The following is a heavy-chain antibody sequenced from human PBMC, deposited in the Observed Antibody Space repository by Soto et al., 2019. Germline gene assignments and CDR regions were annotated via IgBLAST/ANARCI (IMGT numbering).Heavy chain of an antibody. J-gene: IGHJ6*02. CDR1: GYSISSGYY. V-gene: IGHV4-38-2*02. D-gene: IGHD6-13*01. Sequence: NPSETLSLTCAVSGYSISSGYYWGWIRQPPGKGLEWIGSIYHSGSTYYNPSLKSRVTISVDTSKNQFSLKLSSVTAADTAVYYCARDGILWYSSSWYYYYYGMDVWGQGTTVTVSS. CDR3: ARDGILWYSSSWYYYYYGMDV. CDR2: IYHSGST.